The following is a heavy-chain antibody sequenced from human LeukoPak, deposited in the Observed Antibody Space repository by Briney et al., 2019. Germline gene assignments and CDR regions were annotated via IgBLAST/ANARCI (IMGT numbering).Heavy chain of an antibody. CDR3: ARSGSYLYYFDY. D-gene: IGHD1-26*01. CDR2: IYTSGST. CDR1: GGSISSYY. V-gene: IGHV4-4*07. Sequence: SETLSLTCSDSGGSISSYYCSWIQQPAGKGLEWIGRIYTSGSTNYNPSLKSRVTMSVDTSKNQFSLKLSSVTAADTAVYYCARSGSYLYYFDYWGQGTLVTVSS. J-gene: IGHJ4*02.